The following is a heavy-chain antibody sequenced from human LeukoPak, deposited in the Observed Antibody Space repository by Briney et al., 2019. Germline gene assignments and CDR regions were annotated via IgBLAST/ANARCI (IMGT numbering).Heavy chain of an antibody. D-gene: IGHD3-22*01. CDR1: GYTFTDYY. Sequence: ASVKVSCKVSGYTFTDYYMHWVQQAPGKGLEWMGLVDPEDGETIYAEKSQGRVTITADTSTDTAYMELSSLRSEDTAVYYCATDLSHSSGYHNNWFDPWGQGTLVTVS. CDR2: VDPEDGET. CDR3: ATDLSHSSGYHNNWFDP. J-gene: IGHJ5*02. V-gene: IGHV1-69-2*01.